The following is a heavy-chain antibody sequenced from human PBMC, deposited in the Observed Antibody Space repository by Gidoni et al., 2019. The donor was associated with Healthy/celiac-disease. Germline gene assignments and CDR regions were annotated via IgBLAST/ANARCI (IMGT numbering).Heavy chain of an antibody. CDR1: GFTFSSYA. J-gene: IGHJ4*02. CDR2: ISGSGGST. Sequence: EVQLLESGGGLVQPGGSLRLSCAASGFTFSSYAMSWVRQAPGKGLEWVSAISGSGGSTYYADSVKGRFTISRDNSKNTLYLQMNSLRAEDTAVYYCAKRGRAYDDSSGYYNYWGQGTLVTVSS. D-gene: IGHD3-22*01. V-gene: IGHV3-23*01. CDR3: AKRGRAYDDSSGYYNY.